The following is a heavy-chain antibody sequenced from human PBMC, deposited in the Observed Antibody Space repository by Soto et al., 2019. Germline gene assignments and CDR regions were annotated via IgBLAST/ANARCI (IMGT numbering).Heavy chain of an antibody. CDR1: GGSISSDGNY. D-gene: IGHD3-10*01. CDR2: IYYSGST. Sequence: QVQLQESGPGLVKSSQTLSLTCTVSGGSISSDGNYWSWIRQHPGKGLEWIGYIYYSGSTNYNPSLKRRVTISVDTSKNQFSLKLNAVTAADTAVYYCARARMVRGIIYYYGMDVWGQGPTVTVSS. V-gene: IGHV4-31*03. CDR3: ARARMVRGIIYYYGMDV. J-gene: IGHJ6*02.